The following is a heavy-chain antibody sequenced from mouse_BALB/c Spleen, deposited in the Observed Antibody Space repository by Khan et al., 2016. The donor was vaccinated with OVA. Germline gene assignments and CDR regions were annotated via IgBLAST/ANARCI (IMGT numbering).Heavy chain of an antibody. V-gene: IGHV14-1*02. J-gene: IGHJ3*01. CDR1: GFNIKDYY. D-gene: IGHD2-3*01. CDR3: SRDGYSPWFAY. Sequence: EVQLQESGAELVRPGALVKLSCKASGFNIKDYYIHWVKQRPEQGLVWIGRIDPENGNTIYDPKFQGKASITSDTSSNTAYLQLNSLTSEDTAVYYGSRDGYSPWFAYWGQGTLVTVSA. CDR2: IDPENGNT.